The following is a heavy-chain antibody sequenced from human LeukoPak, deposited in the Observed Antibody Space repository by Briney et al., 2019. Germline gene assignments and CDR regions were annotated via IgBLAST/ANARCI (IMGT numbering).Heavy chain of an antibody. CDR3: ARGYDSSGYFDY. D-gene: IGHD3-22*01. CDR1: GGSINSGGYY. J-gene: IGHJ4*02. CDR2: IYYSGST. V-gene: IGHV4-31*03. Sequence: SQTLSLTCTVSGGSINSGGYYWSWIRQHPGKGLEWIGYIYYSGSTYYNPSLKSRVTISVDTSKNQFSLKLSSVTAADTAVYYCARGYDSSGYFDYWGQGTLVTVSS.